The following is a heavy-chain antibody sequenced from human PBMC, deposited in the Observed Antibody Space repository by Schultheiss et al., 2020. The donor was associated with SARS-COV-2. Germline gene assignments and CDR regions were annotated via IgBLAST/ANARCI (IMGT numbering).Heavy chain of an antibody. J-gene: IGHJ4*02. V-gene: IGHV4-39*01. Sequence: SETLSLTCTVSGGSISSSSYYWGWIRQPPGKGLEWIGSIYYSGSTYYNPSLKSRVTISVDTSKNQFSLKLSSVTAADTAVYYCARHRRYIDYWGQGTLVTVSS. CDR1: GGSISSSSYY. CDR3: ARHRRYIDY. CDR2: IYYSGST.